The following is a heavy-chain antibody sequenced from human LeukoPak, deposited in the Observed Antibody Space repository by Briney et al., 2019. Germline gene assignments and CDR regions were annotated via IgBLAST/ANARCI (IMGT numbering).Heavy chain of an antibody. D-gene: IGHD3-22*01. Sequence: GGSLRLSCAASGFTFDDYAMHWVRQAPGKGLEWVSGISWNSGSIGYADSVKGRFTISRDNAKNSLYLQMNSLRAEDTALYYCALPHGASSGYVVWGQGTLVTVSS. J-gene: IGHJ4*02. CDR2: ISWNSGSI. V-gene: IGHV3-9*01. CDR3: ALPHGASSGYVV. CDR1: GFTFDDYA.